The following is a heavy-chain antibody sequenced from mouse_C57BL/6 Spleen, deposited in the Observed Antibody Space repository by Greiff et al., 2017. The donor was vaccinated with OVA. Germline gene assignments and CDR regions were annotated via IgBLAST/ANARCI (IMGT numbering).Heavy chain of an antibody. V-gene: IGHV1-52*01. J-gene: IGHJ4*01. D-gene: IGHD2-4*01. CDR3: ARGLRRGDYAMDY. CDR1: GYTFTSYW. Sequence: VQLQQPGAELVRPGSSVKLSCKASGYTFTSYWMHWVTQRPIQGLEWIGNIDPSDSETHYNHKLKDKATLPVDKYSSTAYMQLSSLTSEDSAVYNCARGLRRGDYAMDYWGQGTSVTVSS. CDR2: IDPSDSET.